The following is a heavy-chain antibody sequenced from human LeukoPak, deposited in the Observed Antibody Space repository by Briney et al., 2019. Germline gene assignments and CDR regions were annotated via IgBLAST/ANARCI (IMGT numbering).Heavy chain of an antibody. J-gene: IGHJ4*02. CDR3: ARDRGYYYGSGSYTN. CDR2: IIPIFGTA. D-gene: IGHD3-10*01. CDR1: GGTFSSYA. Sequence: SVKVSCKASGGTFSSYAISWVRQAPGQGLEWTGGIIPIFGTANYAQKFQGRVTITTDESTSTAYMELSSLRSEDTAVYYCARDRGYYYGSGSYTNWGQGTLVTVSS. V-gene: IGHV1-69*05.